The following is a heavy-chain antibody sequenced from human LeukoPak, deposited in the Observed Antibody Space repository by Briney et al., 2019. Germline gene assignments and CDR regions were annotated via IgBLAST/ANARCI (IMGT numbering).Heavy chain of an antibody. D-gene: IGHD4-17*01. V-gene: IGHV3-9*01. J-gene: IGHJ4*02. CDR2: ISWNSGSI. Sequence: GRSLRLSCAASGFTFDDYAMPWVRQAPGKGLEWVSGISWNSGSIGYADSVKGRFTISRDNAKNSLYLQMNSLRAEDTALYYCAKATYGDNRYPFDYWGQGTLVTVSS. CDR3: AKATYGDNRYPFDY. CDR1: GFTFDDYA.